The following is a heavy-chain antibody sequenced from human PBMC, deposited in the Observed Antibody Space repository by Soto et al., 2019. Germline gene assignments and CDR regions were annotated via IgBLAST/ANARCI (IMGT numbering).Heavy chain of an antibody. D-gene: IGHD1-20*01. V-gene: IGHV1-3*01. CDR1: GYTFATYA. Sequence: QVQLVQSGAEVKKPGASVKVSCKASGYTFATYAIHWVRQAPGDGLEWMGWINPATGNTEYSEKFQDRVTLTRDTSATTAYMELRGLRCEDTAVYYCARRYKSAGWLETWGKGTLVTVSS. CDR2: INPATGNT. J-gene: IGHJ5*02. CDR3: ARRYKSAGWLET.